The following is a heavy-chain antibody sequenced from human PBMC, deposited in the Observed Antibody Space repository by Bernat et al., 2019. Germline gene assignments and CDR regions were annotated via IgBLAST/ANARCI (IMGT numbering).Heavy chain of an antibody. CDR2: IRSKFDKYAT. CDR3: TRRYCSAGNCYSDY. V-gene: IGHV3-73*02. CDR1: GFTFSGST. D-gene: IGHD2-15*01. Sequence: VQLVESGGDLVQPGGSLKLSCAASGFTFSGSTMHWVRQASGKGLEWVGRIRSKFDKYATTYAVSVKGRFTISRDDSKNTAYLQMNSLKTEDTAVYYCTRRYCSAGNCYSDYWGQGTLVTVSS. J-gene: IGHJ4*02.